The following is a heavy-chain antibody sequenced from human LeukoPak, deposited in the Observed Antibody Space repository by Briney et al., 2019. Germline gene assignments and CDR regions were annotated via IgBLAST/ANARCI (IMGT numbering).Heavy chain of an antibody. CDR3: TREGFLEWSTINRFDY. Sequence: GGSLRLSCTASGLTFGDYAMSWFRQAPGKGLEWVGFIRSKAYGGTTEYAASVKGRFTISRDDSKSIAYLQMNSLKTEDTAVYYCTREGFLEWSTINRFDYWGQGTLVTVSS. V-gene: IGHV3-49*03. D-gene: IGHD3-3*01. J-gene: IGHJ4*02. CDR1: GLTFGDYA. CDR2: IRSKAYGGTT.